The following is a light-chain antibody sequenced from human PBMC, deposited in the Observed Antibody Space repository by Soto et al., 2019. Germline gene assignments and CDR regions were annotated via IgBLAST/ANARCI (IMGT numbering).Light chain of an antibody. J-gene: IGKJ4*01. CDR1: QDVSDF. Sequence: IQLTQSPAILSASVGARVTLTCRASQDVSDFLGWYQQSPGKAPKLLIYAASSLQSGVPSRFSGSGSGTDFTLTISSLQPEDFATYYCLQDYNYPLTIGGGTKVDIK. CDR3: LQDYNYPLT. CDR2: AAS. V-gene: IGKV1-6*01.